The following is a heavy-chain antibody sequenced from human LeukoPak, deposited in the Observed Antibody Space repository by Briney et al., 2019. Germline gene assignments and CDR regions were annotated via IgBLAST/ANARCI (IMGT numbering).Heavy chain of an antibody. D-gene: IGHD1-26*01. J-gene: IGHJ4*02. CDR3: ARDSGGSYYSDY. Sequence: GGSLRLSCAASGFTVSSNYMSWVRQPPGKGLEWVSVIYSGGSTYYADSVKGRFTISRDNSKNTLYLQMNSLRAEDTAVYYCARDSGGSYYSDYWGQGTLVTVSS. CDR2: IYSGGST. V-gene: IGHV3-53*01. CDR1: GFTVSSNY.